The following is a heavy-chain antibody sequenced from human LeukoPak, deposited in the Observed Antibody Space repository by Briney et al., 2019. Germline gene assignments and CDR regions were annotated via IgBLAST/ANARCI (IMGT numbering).Heavy chain of an antibody. CDR3: ARDDLYYDTGDYYYASYFQH. CDR1: GFPFSSYW. V-gene: IGHV3-74*01. Sequence: GGSLRLSCAASGFPFSSYWMHWVRQAPGKGLVWVSRIKSDGSSTTYADSVKGRFTISRDNAKNTLYLQMSGLRAEDTAMYYCARDDLYYDTGDYYYASYFQHWGQGTLVTVSS. CDR2: IKSDGSST. D-gene: IGHD3-22*01. J-gene: IGHJ1*01.